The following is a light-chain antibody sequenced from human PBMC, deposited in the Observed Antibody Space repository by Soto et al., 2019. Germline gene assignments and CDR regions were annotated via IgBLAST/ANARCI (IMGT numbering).Light chain of an antibody. CDR3: QQRANWPLS. CDR2: DAS. V-gene: IGKV3-11*01. CDR1: QSVSSY. Sequence: ETVLTQSPATLSLSPGERATSSCRASQSVSSYLAWYQQKPGQAPRLLIYDASNRATGIPARFSGSWSGTDFTLTISSLEPEDYAVYYCQQRANWPLSFGQGTKLEIK. J-gene: IGKJ2*01.